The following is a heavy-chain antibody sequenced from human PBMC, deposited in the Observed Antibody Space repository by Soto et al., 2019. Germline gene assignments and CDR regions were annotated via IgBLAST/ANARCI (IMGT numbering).Heavy chain of an antibody. CDR1: GFTFSSYG. J-gene: IGHJ3*02. CDR2: IWCDGSNK. CDR3: ARDNYGYICGGDAVEI. V-gene: IGHV3-33*01. Sequence: QVQLVESGGGVVQPGRSLRLSCAASGFTFSSYGMHWVRHAPGKGLEWVAVIWCDGSNKYYADSVKGRFTISRDNSKNTLYLQRNSLRAAATAVYYCARDNYGYICGGDAVEIWRQARMVTVSS. D-gene: IGHD6-19*01.